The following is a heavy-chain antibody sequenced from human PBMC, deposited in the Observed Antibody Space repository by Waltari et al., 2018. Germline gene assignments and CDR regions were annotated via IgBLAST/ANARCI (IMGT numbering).Heavy chain of an antibody. D-gene: IGHD4-4*01. CDR2: IYYSGGI. CDR3: ARFIRLQLDWFDP. Sequence: QVQLQESGPGLVKPSETLSLTCTVSGGSISAYYRIWIRQPPGKGLEWIGYIYYSGGIKYNPSHKSRVTISLDTPKNQFSLKLSSVTAADTAVYYCARFIRLQLDWFDPWGQGALVTVSS. V-gene: IGHV4-59*08. J-gene: IGHJ5*02. CDR1: GGSISAYY.